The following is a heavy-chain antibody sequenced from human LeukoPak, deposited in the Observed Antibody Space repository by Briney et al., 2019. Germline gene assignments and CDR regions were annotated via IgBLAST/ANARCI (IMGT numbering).Heavy chain of an antibody. D-gene: IGHD6-13*01. V-gene: IGHV1-69*04. Sequence: SVKVACKASGGTFSSYAISWVRQAPGQGLEWMGRIIPILGIANYAQKFQGRVTITADKSTSTAYMELSSLRSEDTAVYYCAGEGYSSSWYELEAFDIWGQGTMVTVSS. J-gene: IGHJ3*02. CDR3: AGEGYSSSWYELEAFDI. CDR2: IIPILGIA. CDR1: GGTFSSYA.